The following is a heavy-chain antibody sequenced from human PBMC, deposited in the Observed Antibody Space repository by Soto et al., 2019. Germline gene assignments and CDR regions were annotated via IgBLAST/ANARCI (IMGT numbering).Heavy chain of an antibody. J-gene: IGHJ4*02. D-gene: IGHD3-16*01. CDR3: ARGGTPIDY. CDR1: GYTFTNFG. Sequence: QVQLVQSGAEVKKPGASVKVSCKASGYTFTNFGISWVRQAPGQGLEWMGWISAYNGNTNYAQNFQGRVTMTTDPSTSTAYMELRSLRSADTAGYYCARGGTPIDYLGQGTLVTVSP. V-gene: IGHV1-18*01. CDR2: ISAYNGNT.